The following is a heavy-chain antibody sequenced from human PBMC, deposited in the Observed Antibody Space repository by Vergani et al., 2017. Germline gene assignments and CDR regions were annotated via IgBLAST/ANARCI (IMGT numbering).Heavy chain of an antibody. Sequence: EVQLVESGGGLVKPGGSLRLSCAASGFTFSDFSMSWVRQAPGKGLEWVSGISASGAPTYYADSVKGLVTISRDNSKNTLYLQMNSLRFEDTAVYYCARAYGRYDWFDYWGQRTLVTVSS. CDR2: ISASGAPT. D-gene: IGHD1-20*01. J-gene: IGHJ4*01. CDR3: ARAYGRYDWFDY. CDR1: GFTFSDFS. V-gene: IGHV3-23*04.